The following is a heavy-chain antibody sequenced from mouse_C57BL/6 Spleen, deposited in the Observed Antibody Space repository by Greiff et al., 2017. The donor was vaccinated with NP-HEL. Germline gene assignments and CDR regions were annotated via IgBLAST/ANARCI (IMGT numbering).Heavy chain of an antibody. Sequence: VQLQQSGAELVKPGASVKISCKASGYAFSSYWMNWVKQRPGKGLEWIGQIYPGDGDTNYNGKFKGKATLTADKSSSTAYMQLSSLTSEDSAVYFCARKEGGYWYFDVWGTGTTVTVSS. CDR2: IYPGDGDT. CDR1: GYAFSSYW. V-gene: IGHV1-80*01. J-gene: IGHJ1*03. CDR3: ARKEGGYWYFDV. D-gene: IGHD1-1*02.